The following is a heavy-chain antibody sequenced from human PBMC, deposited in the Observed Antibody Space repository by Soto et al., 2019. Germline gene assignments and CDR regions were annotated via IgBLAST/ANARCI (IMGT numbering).Heavy chain of an antibody. CDR2: INHSGST. CDR3: ARGLRTSWHYYYYYGMDV. Sequence: SETLSLTCAVYGGSFSGYYWSWIRQPPGKGLEWIGEINHSGSTNYNPSLKSRVTISVDTSKNQFSLKLSSVTAAETAVYYCARGLRTSWHYYYYYGMDVWGQGTTVTVSS. CDR1: GGSFSGYY. J-gene: IGHJ6*02. V-gene: IGHV4-34*01. D-gene: IGHD2-2*01.